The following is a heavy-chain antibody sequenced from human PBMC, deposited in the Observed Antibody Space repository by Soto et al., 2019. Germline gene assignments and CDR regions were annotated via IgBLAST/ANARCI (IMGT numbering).Heavy chain of an antibody. Sequence: GGSLRLSCEASRLSLSSYGMSWVRRPPGKGLEWVSAISGSGSFAYYADSVKGRFTISRDNSKNTLYLQMNSLRADDTAEYYCAKEASVSASYYYYYGMDVWGQGTTVTVSS. CDR3: AKEASVSASYYYYYGMDV. CDR1: RLSLSSYG. V-gene: IGHV3-23*01. D-gene: IGHD4-17*01. J-gene: IGHJ6*02. CDR2: ISGSGSFA.